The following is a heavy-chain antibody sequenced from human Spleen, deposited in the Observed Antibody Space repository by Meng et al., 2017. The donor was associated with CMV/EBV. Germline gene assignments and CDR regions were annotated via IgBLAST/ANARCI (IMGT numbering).Heavy chain of an antibody. CDR2: VYYSENT. CDR1: GASISPYF. Sequence: GSLRLSCTVSGASISPYFWSGVRQSPGKGLEWLGYVYYSENTNCESTAYNPSLRRRVTISVDTSRHQISLRLSSVTAADTAVYYCAKSIYRDDDYQFYGMDVWGQGTKVTVSS. J-gene: IGHJ6*02. CDR3: AKSIYRDDDYQFYGMDV. D-gene: IGHD2-21*01. V-gene: IGHV4-59*01.